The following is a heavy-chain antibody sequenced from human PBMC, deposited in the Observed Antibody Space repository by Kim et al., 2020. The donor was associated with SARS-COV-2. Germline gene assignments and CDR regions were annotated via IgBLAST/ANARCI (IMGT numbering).Heavy chain of an antibody. D-gene: IGHD2-2*01. J-gene: IGHJ5*02. Sequence: LKSRVTISVDTSKNQFSLRLSSVTAADTAVYYCAREEIVIVPTAALNWFDPWGQGTLVTVSS. V-gene: IGHV4-31*02. CDR3: AREEIVIVPTAALNWFDP.